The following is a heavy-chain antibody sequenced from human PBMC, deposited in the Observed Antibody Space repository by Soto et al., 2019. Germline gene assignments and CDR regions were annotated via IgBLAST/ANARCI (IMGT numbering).Heavy chain of an antibody. CDR1: GGSISSGGYY. D-gene: IGHD2-15*01. CDR3: ARVYCSGGSCYPWYFDY. CDR2: IYYSGST. V-gene: IGHV4-31*03. Sequence: PSETLSLTCTVSGGSISSGGYYWSWIRQHPGKGLEWIGYIYYSGSTYYNPSLKSRVTISVDTSKNQFSLKLSSVTAADTAVYYCARVYCSGGSCYPWYFDYWGQGTLVTVS. J-gene: IGHJ4*02.